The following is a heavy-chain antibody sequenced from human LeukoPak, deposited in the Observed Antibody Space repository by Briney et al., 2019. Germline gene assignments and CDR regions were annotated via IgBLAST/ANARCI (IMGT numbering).Heavy chain of an antibody. Sequence: GSSVKVSCKASGGTFSSYAISWVRQAPGQGLEWMGWISAYNGNTNYAQKLQGRVTMTEDTSTDTAYMELSSLRSEDTAVYYCATAEYYDILTGYYFWGQGTLVTVSS. J-gene: IGHJ4*02. V-gene: IGHV1-18*01. CDR3: ATAEYYDILTGYYF. D-gene: IGHD3-9*01. CDR2: ISAYNGNT. CDR1: GGTFSSYA.